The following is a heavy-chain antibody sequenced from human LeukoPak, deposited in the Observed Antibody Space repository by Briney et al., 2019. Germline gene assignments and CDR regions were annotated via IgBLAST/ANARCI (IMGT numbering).Heavy chain of an antibody. V-gene: IGHV1-69*13. J-gene: IGHJ4*02. CDR3: ASNTNDYEGSGHYVFDY. CDR1: GGTFSTYA. CDR2: IIPILGTA. Sequence: SVKVSCKPSGGTFSTYAISWVRQAPGQGLEWMGGIIPILGTAKYAKKFQGRVTITADEFTSTAHMELSSLGSEDTAVHYCASNTNDYEGSGHYVFDYWGQGTLVTISS. D-gene: IGHD3-22*01.